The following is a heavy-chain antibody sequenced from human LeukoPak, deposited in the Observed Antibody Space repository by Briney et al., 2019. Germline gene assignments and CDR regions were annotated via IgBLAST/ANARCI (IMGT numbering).Heavy chain of an antibody. CDR2: ISYDGSNK. Sequence: PGRSLRLSCAASGFTFSSYAMHWVRQAPGKGLEWVAVISYDGSNKYYADSVKGRFTISRDNSKNTLYLQMNSLRAEDTAVYYCARKMGSSWDTFDYWGQGTLVTVSS. J-gene: IGHJ4*02. D-gene: IGHD6-13*01. CDR3: ARKMGSSWDTFDY. CDR1: GFTFSSYA. V-gene: IGHV3-30-3*01.